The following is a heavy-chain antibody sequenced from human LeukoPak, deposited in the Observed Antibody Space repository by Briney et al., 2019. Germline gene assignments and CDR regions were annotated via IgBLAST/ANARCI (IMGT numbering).Heavy chain of an antibody. Sequence: PGGSLRLSCAASGSTFSSYAMSWVRQAPGKGLEWVSAISGSGGSTYYADSVKGRFTISRDNSKNTLYLQMNSLRAEDTAVYYCAKITMVRGVIISEDYWGQGTLVTVSS. D-gene: IGHD3-10*01. CDR3: AKITMVRGVIISEDY. CDR2: ISGSGGST. J-gene: IGHJ4*02. V-gene: IGHV3-23*01. CDR1: GSTFSSYA.